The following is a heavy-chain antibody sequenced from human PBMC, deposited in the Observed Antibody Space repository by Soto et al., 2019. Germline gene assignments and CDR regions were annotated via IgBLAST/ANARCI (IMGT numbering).Heavy chain of an antibody. CDR1: GGSVRGYY. CDR2: IYYSGST. V-gene: IGHV4-59*02. J-gene: IGHJ4*02. CDR3: ARRDSSGYYGY. Sequence: SETLSLTCAVYGGSVRGYYWSWFRQPPGKDLEWIGYIYYSGSTNYNPSLKSRVTISVDTSKNQFSLKLYSVTAADTAVYYCARRDSSGYYGYWGQGTLVTVSS. D-gene: IGHD3-22*01.